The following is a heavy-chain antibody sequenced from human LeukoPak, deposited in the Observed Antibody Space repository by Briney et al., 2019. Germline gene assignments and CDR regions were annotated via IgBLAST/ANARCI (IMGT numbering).Heavy chain of an antibody. CDR1: GFTFSDYY. Sequence: GGSLRLSCAASGFTFSDYYMSWIRQAPGKGLEWVSYVSSSSSYTNYADSVKGRFTISRDNAKNSLYLQMNSLRAEDTAVYYCARVGELRYFDWLPPTNWFDPWGQGTWSPSPQ. CDR3: ARVGELRYFDWLPPTNWFDP. CDR2: VSSSSSYT. J-gene: IGHJ5*02. D-gene: IGHD3-9*01. V-gene: IGHV3-11*05.